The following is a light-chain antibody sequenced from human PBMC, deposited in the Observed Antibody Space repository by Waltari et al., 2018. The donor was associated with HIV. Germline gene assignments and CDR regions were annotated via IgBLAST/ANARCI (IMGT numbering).Light chain of an antibody. CDR3: AAWGESLSGWV. CDR1: SSNIGRND. V-gene: IGLV1-47*01. CDR2: RNK. J-gene: IGLJ3*02. Sequence: QSALTRPPSTSGTRGQRGTISCSGSSSNIGRNDVYCYQPLPGTAPKLISYRNKNRPSGVPEGFRGSKAGTSASRASSRLRSKGEADYCCAAWGESLSGWVFAGGTKLTVL.